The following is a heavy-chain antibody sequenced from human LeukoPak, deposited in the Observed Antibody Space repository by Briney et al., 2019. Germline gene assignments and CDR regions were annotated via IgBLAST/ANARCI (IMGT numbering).Heavy chain of an antibody. CDR3: AKDLRRGARSVPFYYFDY. D-gene: IGHD3-3*01. Sequence: PGGSLRLSCAASGFTFSSYGMHWVRQAPGKGLEWVAFIRYDGSNKYYADSVKGRFTISRDNSKNTLYLQMNSLRAEDTAVYYCAKDLRRGARSVPFYYFDYWGQGTLVTVSS. CDR1: GFTFSSYG. J-gene: IGHJ4*02. CDR2: IRYDGSNK. V-gene: IGHV3-30*02.